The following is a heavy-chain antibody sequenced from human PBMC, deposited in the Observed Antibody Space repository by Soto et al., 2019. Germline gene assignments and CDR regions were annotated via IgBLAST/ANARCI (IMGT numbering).Heavy chain of an antibody. CDR3: AKDAPGSGWLSDY. V-gene: IGHV3-23*01. Sequence: GGSLRLSCAASGFTYSIYAMSWVRQAPGKGLEWVSTIGGGGGGTSYADFARGRFTISRDNSKNTLYLQMNSLRAEDTAVYYGAKDAPGSGWLSDYWGVGTLVTVCS. J-gene: IGHJ4*02. D-gene: IGHD3-22*01. CDR2: IGGGGGGT. CDR1: GFTYSIYA.